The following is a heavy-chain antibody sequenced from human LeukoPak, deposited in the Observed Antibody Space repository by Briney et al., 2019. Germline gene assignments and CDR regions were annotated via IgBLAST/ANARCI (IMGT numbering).Heavy chain of an antibody. CDR2: IISIFDTA. CDR1: GGTFSSYA. D-gene: IGHD3-10*01. Sequence: ASVKVSCKASGGTFSSYAISWVRQAPGQGLEWMGGIISIFDTANNAQKFQGRVTMTEDTSTDTAYMELSSLRSEDTAVYYCATDYMVRGVNDYWGQGTLVTVSS. V-gene: IGHV1-69*06. CDR3: ATDYMVRGVNDY. J-gene: IGHJ4*02.